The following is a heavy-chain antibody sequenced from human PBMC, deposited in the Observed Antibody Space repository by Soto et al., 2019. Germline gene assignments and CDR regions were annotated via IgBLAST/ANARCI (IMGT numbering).Heavy chain of an antibody. CDR1: GYSISTGFN. CDR2: IYHSGST. CDR3: ARYRREAVAGYTLDN. Sequence: SETLSLTCAVSGYSISTGFNWAWVRQPPGKGLEWIGSIYHSGSTNYNPSLKSRVTISEDTSKSQFSLKVNSMTAADTAVYYCARYRREAVAGYTLDNWGQGILVTVSS. J-gene: IGHJ4*02. D-gene: IGHD6-13*01. V-gene: IGHV4-38-2*01.